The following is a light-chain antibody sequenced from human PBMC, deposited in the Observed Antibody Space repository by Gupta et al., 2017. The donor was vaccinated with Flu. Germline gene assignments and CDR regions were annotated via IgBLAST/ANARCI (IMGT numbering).Light chain of an antibody. J-gene: IGLJ1*01. CDR1: SSDVGTYNR. CDR3: SSDTSSETEV. Sequence: SVTISCTGTSSDVGTYNRVSWYQQARGTAPKLMMYEVSRRPSGVPDRFSGSKSGNTASLTISGRHGEDDADYYYSSDTSSETEVFGTGTKVTVL. CDR2: EVS. V-gene: IGLV2-18*02.